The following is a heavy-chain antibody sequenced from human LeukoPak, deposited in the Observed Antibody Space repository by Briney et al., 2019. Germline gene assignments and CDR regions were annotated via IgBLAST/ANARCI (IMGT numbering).Heavy chain of an antibody. D-gene: IGHD2-2*01. V-gene: IGHV3-64D*06. CDR2: ISSNGGST. CDR1: GFTFSSYA. Sequence: GGSLRLSCSASGFTFSSYAMHWVRQAPGKGLEYVSAISSNGGSTYYADSVKGRFTISRDNSKNTLYLQMSSLRAEDTAVYYCAKEVWGCSSTSCYVFGDYWGQGTLVTVSS. J-gene: IGHJ4*02. CDR3: AKEVWGCSSTSCYVFGDY.